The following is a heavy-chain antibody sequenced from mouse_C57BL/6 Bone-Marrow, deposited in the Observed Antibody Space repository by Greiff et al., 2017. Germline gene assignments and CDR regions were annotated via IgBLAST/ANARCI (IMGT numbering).Heavy chain of an antibody. Sequence: QVQLKQPGAELVKPGASVKMSCKASGYTFTSYWITWVKQRPGQGLEWIGDIYPGSGSTNYNEKFKSKATLTVDTSSSTAYMQLSSLTSEDSAVYYCASPYSSGYYFDYWGQGTTLTVSS. D-gene: IGHD3-2*02. CDR2: IYPGSGST. V-gene: IGHV1-55*01. J-gene: IGHJ2*01. CDR3: ASPYSSGYYFDY. CDR1: GYTFTSYW.